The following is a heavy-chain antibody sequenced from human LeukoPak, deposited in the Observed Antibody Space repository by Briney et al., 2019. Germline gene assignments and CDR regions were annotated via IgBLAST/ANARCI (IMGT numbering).Heavy chain of an antibody. J-gene: IGHJ4*02. CDR3: ASPIAVAGIAPNAGFDY. D-gene: IGHD6-19*01. V-gene: IGHV3-33*01. CDR1: GFTLSSYG. Sequence: GGSLRLSCAASGFTLSSYGMHWVRQAPGKGLEWVAVIWYDGSNKYYADSVKGRFTISRDNSKNTLYLQMNSLRAEDTAVYYCASPIAVAGIAPNAGFDYWGQGTLVTVSS. CDR2: IWYDGSNK.